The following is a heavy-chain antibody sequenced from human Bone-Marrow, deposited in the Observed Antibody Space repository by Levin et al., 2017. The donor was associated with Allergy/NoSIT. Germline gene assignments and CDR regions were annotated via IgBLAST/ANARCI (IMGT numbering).Heavy chain of an antibody. CDR2: ISGGGDYR. CDR3: AKDSSPYDSINWFDP. V-gene: IGHV3-23*01. CDR1: GFAFSDYA. Sequence: QSGGSLRLSCAASGFAFSDYAMHWIRQTPGKGLEWVSTISGGGDYRYYADSVKGRFIISRDNSNNALFLQLNTLSAEDTAIYYCAKDSSPYDSINWFDPWGQGTLVTVSS. J-gene: IGHJ5*02. D-gene: IGHD3-16*01.